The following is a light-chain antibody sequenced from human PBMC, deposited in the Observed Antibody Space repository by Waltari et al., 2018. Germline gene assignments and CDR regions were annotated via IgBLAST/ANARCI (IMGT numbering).Light chain of an antibody. V-gene: IGKV1-39*01. CDR3: QQSYSTLRA. Sequence: DIQMTQSPSSLSASVGDRVTITCRASQSISSYLNWYQQKPGQAPKLLIYAASSLQSGVPSRCSGSGSGTDCTLTISSLQPEDFATDYCQQSYSTLRAFGPGTKVDIK. CDR2: AAS. CDR1: QSISSY. J-gene: IGKJ3*01.